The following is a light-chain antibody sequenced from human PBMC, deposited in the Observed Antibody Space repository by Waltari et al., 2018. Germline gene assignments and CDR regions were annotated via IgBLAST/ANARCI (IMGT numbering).Light chain of an antibody. CDR3: QHYNSYSGDT. CDR2: KTS. J-gene: IGKJ2*01. V-gene: IGKV1-5*03. CDR1: QSITTW. Sequence: DIQMTQSPSPLSASVGDRVIITFRASQSITTWLAWYQQKTGKAPKLLIYKTSTLESGVPSRFSGSGSGTEVTLTISSLQPDDFATYYGQHYNSYSGDTFGQGTKLEI.